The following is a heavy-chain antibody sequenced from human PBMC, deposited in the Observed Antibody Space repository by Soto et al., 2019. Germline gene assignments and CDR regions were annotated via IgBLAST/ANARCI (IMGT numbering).Heavy chain of an antibody. V-gene: IGHV4-30-4*01. CDR3: ARGVFTRSFDF. CDR1: GDSINSNVYY. J-gene: IGHJ4*02. D-gene: IGHD2-8*01. CDR2: IYYSGDT. Sequence: SETLSLTCTVSGDSINSNVYYWGWIRQPPGKGLEWIAYIYYSGDTFYTPSLKSRLTMSLDTSKNQFSLRLNSVTAADTAVYYCARGVFTRSFDFWGQGALVTVSS.